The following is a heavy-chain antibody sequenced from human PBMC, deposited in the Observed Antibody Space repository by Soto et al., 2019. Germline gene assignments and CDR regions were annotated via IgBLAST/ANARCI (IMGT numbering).Heavy chain of an antibody. D-gene: IGHD2-8*01. V-gene: IGHV3-23*01. Sequence: HPGGSLRLSCAASGFRFSNYAMNWVRQAPGRGLEWVSAISNSFSDGNTHYADSVKGRFTISRHNDKNTVFLEMNGLRAEDTAVYFCVSWVSVHFDYWGPGTLVTVSS. CDR3: VSWVSVHFDY. CDR2: ISNSFSDGNT. CDR1: GFRFSNYA. J-gene: IGHJ4*02.